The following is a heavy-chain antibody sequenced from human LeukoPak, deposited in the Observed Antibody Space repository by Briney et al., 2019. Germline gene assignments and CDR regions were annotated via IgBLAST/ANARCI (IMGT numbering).Heavy chain of an antibody. J-gene: IGHJ6*03. CDR3: ARPASLAAAGSLSSYYYYMDV. CDR2: ISSSSSYI. V-gene: IGHV3-21*01. Sequence: GRSLRLSCAASGFTFSSYAMHWVRQAPGKGLEWVSSISSSSSYIYYADSVKGRFTISRDDAKNSLYLQMNSLRAEDTAVYYCARPASLAAAGSLSSYYYYMDVWGKGTTVTVSS. D-gene: IGHD6-13*01. CDR1: GFTFSSYA.